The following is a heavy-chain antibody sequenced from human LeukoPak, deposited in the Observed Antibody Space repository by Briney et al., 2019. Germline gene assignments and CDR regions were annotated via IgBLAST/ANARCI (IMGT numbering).Heavy chain of an antibody. CDR1: GYTFTSYG. V-gene: IGHV1-18*01. D-gene: IGHD3-3*01. CDR3: ARDRVTYYDFWSGYSRRGNAFDI. Sequence: GASVKVSCKASGYTFTSYGISWVRQAPGQGLEWMGWISAYNGNTNYAQKLQGRVNMTTDTSTSTAYMELRSLRSDDTAVYYCARDRVTYYDFWSGYSRRGNAFDIWGQGTMVTVSS. J-gene: IGHJ3*02. CDR2: ISAYNGNT.